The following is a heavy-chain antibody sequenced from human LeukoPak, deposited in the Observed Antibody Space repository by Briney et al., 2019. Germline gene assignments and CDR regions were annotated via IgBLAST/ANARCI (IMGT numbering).Heavy chain of an antibody. V-gene: IGHV4-31*11. CDR3: ASGQTLLWFGEL. CDR2: IYYSGST. CDR1: GGSFGGDGYY. D-gene: IGHD3-10*01. J-gene: IGHJ2*01. Sequence: AWQTLSLTCAVSGGSFGGDGYYWSWIRKHPVKALEWIGYIYYSGSTYYNPSLKSRVTISVDTSKNQFSLKLSSVTAADTAVYYCASGQTLLWFGELWGRGTLVTVSS.